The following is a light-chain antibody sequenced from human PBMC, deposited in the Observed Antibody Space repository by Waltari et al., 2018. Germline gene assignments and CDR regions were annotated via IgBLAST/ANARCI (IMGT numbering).Light chain of an antibody. J-gene: IGLJ1*01. CDR3: AAWDNNLNAYV. V-gene: IGLV10-54*04. CDR1: KNNVGNQG. Sequence: QAGLTQPPSVSTALKQTATLTCIGNKNNVGNQGVVWLQQRQGHPPKLLSSRTNNRPSGISERFSTSRSGNTASLTISGLQAEDEGDYYCAAWDNNLNAYVFGPGTKVTVL. CDR2: RTN.